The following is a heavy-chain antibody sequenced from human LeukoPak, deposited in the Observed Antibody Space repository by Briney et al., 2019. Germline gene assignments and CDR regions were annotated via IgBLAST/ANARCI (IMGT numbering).Heavy chain of an antibody. CDR2: ISAYNGNT. Sequence: ASVKVSCKASGYTFTSYGISWVRQAPGQGVEWMGWISAYNGNTNYAQKLQGRVTMTTDTSTSTAYMELRSLRSDDTAVYYCARDRTSRYYYDSSGYFNAFDIWGQGTMVTVSS. J-gene: IGHJ3*02. V-gene: IGHV1-18*01. CDR1: GYTFTSYG. D-gene: IGHD3-22*01. CDR3: ARDRTSRYYYDSSGYFNAFDI.